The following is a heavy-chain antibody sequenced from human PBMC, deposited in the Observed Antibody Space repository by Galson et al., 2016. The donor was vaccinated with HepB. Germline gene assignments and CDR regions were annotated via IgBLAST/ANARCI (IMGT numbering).Heavy chain of an antibody. CDR1: GFTFNTYW. J-gene: IGHJ6*02. CDR3: ARDGDYYYYVLDV. V-gene: IGHV3-7*01. Sequence: SLRLSCAASGFTFNTYWMSWVRQAPGKGLEWVANIKQDGSEKYYVDSVKGRFTISRDNAKNSVFLQMSSLRAEDTAVYYCARDGDYYYYVLDVWGQGTTVTVSS. CDR2: IKQDGSEK. D-gene: IGHD7-27*01.